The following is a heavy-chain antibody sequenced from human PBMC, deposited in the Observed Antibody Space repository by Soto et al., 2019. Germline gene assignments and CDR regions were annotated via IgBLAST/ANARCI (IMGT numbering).Heavy chain of an antibody. CDR2: IWHDGGKK. J-gene: IGHJ4*02. CDR1: GAIFNGYG. D-gene: IGHD1-26*01. V-gene: IGHV3-33*01. CDR3: VRDGVGGTAFFGFFDY. Sequence: QVQLVESGGGVVQPGRSLGLSCAASGAIFNGYGMHWVRQAPGKGLEWVAVIWHDGGKKYYADSAKGRFTISRDNSKNTLYLEMISLRAEDTAVYYCVRDGVGGTAFFGFFDYWGQGTLVTVSS.